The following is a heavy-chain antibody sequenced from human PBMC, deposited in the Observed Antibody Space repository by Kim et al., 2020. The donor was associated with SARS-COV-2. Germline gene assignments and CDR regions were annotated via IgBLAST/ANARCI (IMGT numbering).Heavy chain of an antibody. Sequence: DSVKGRFTISRDNSKNTLYLQMNSLRAEDTAVYYCARDPSVATILGPMDYWGQGTLVTVSS. V-gene: IGHV3-30*01. J-gene: IGHJ4*02. CDR3: ARDPSVATILGPMDY. D-gene: IGHD5-12*01.